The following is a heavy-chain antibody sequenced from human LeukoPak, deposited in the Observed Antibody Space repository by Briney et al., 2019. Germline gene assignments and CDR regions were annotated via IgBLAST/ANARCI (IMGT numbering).Heavy chain of an antibody. Sequence: GGSLRLSCAASGFTFSSYGMHWVRQAPGKGLEWVAVISYDGSTKYYADSVKGRFTISRDNAKNSLYLQMNSLRAEDTAVYYCAELGITMIGGVWGKGTTVTISS. J-gene: IGHJ6*04. CDR3: AELGITMIGGV. V-gene: IGHV3-30*18. CDR2: ISYDGSTK. CDR1: GFTFSSYG. D-gene: IGHD3-10*02.